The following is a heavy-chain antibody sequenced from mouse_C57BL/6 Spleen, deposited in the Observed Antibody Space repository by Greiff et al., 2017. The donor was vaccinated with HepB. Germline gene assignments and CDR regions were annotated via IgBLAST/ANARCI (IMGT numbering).Heavy chain of an antibody. Sequence: QVTLQVSGPGILQSSQTLSLTCSFSGFSLRTSGMGVSWIRQPSGKGLEWLAHIYWDDDKRYNPSLKSRLTISKDTSRNQVFLKISSVDTADTATYYCARRPYYYGSSYSYAMDYWGQGTSVTVSS. D-gene: IGHD1-1*01. CDR2: IYWDDDK. J-gene: IGHJ4*01. CDR3: ARRPYYYGSSYSYAMDY. CDR1: GFSLRTSGMG. V-gene: IGHV8-12*01.